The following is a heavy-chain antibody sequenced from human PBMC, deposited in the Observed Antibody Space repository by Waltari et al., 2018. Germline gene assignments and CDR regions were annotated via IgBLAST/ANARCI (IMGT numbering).Heavy chain of an antibody. Sequence: QVQLVESGGGVVQPGRSLRLSCAASGFTFSSYGMHWVRQAPGKGLEGVAVIWYDGSNKYYADSVKGRFTISRDNSKNTLYLQMNSLRAEDTAVYYCARDAIYSSSWYFDYWGQGTLVTVSS. CDR3: ARDAIYSSSWYFDY. CDR2: IWYDGSNK. CDR1: GFTFSSYG. V-gene: IGHV3-33*01. D-gene: IGHD6-13*01. J-gene: IGHJ4*02.